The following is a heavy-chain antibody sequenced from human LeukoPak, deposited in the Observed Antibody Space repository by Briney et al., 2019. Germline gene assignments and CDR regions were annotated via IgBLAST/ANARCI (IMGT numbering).Heavy chain of an antibody. Sequence: PSETLSLTCTVSGYSISSGYYWGWIRQPPGKGLEWIGSIYHSGSTYYNPSLKSRVTISVDTSKNQFSLKLSSVTAADTAVYYCARVIPKAAALDYWGQGTLVTVSS. CDR2: IYHSGST. CDR3: ARVIPKAAALDY. CDR1: GYSISSGYY. J-gene: IGHJ4*02. D-gene: IGHD6-13*01. V-gene: IGHV4-38-2*02.